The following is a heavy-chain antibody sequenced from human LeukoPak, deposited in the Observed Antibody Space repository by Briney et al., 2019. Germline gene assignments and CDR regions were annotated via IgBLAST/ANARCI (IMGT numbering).Heavy chain of an antibody. V-gene: IGHV1-18*01. Sequence: ASVTVSCKASGYTFTRYGISWVRQAPGRGVEGMGWISAYNGNTNYAQKLQGRLTMTTDTSTSTAYMELRSLRSDDTAVYYCARAMTVGSQPLDYWGQGTLVTVSS. CDR2: ISAYNGNT. CDR3: ARAMTVGSQPLDY. CDR1: GYTFTRYG. D-gene: IGHD4-11*01. J-gene: IGHJ4*02.